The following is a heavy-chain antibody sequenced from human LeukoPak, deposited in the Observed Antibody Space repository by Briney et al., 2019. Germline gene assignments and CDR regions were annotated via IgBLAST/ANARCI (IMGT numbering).Heavy chain of an antibody. CDR1: GYTLTELS. J-gene: IGHJ4*02. Sequence: GASVKVSCKVSGYTLTELSMHWVRQAPGKGGEWMGGFDPEDGETIYAQRFQGRVTMTEDRSTDTAYMELSSRRSEDTAVYYCATDIHITIFGVVTDWGQGTLVTVSS. V-gene: IGHV1-24*01. D-gene: IGHD3-3*01. CDR3: ATDIHITIFGVVTD. CDR2: FDPEDGET.